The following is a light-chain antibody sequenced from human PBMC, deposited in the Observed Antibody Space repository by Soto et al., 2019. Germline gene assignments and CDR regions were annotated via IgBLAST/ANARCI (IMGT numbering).Light chain of an antibody. V-gene: IGKV3-20*01. CDR2: GAS. Sequence: EIVLTQSPGTLSLSPGERATLSCRASQSVSSSYLAWYQQKPGQAPGLLIYGASSRATGIPDRFSGSGSGTDFTLTISRLEPEDFAGYYCQQYGSSPGTFGQGTKVEIK. CDR1: QSVSSSY. J-gene: IGKJ1*01. CDR3: QQYGSSPGT.